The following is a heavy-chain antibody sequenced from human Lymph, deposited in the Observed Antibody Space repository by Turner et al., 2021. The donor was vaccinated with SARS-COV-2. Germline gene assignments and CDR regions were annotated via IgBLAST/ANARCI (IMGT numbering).Heavy chain of an antibody. J-gene: IGHJ6*02. CDR2: IYYSGST. D-gene: IGHD6-19*01. Sequence: QVQLQESCPGLVMPSETLSLTWTVSGGSISSYYSSWIRQPPGKGLEWIGYIYYSGSTNYNLSLKSRVTISVDTSKNQFSLKLSSVTAADTAVYYCARHGFSGWYGGGMDVWGQGTTVTVSS. V-gene: IGHV4-59*08. CDR1: GGSISSYY. CDR3: ARHGFSGWYGGGMDV.